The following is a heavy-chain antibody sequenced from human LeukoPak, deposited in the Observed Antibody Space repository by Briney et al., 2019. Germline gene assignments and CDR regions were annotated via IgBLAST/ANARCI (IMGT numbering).Heavy chain of an antibody. D-gene: IGHD3-22*01. CDR1: GYSISSGYY. CDR2: IYHSGST. CDR3: AREGYYYDSSGYYAGYLDY. J-gene: IGHJ4*02. Sequence: PSETLSLTCTVAGYSISSGYYWGWIRQPPGKGLEWIGSIYHSGSTYYNPSLKSRVTISVDTSKNQFSLKLSSVTAADTAVYYCAREGYYYDSSGYYAGYLDYWGQGTLVTVSS. V-gene: IGHV4-38-2*02.